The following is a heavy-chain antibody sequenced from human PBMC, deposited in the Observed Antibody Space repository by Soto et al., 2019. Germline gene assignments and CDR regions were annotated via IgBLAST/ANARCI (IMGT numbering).Heavy chain of an antibody. CDR3: ARNKYYYDSSGSPNFDY. CDR2: IYYSGST. J-gene: IGHJ4*02. D-gene: IGHD3-22*01. CDR1: GGSISSGGYY. V-gene: IGHV4-31*03. Sequence: SETLSLTCTVSGGSISSGGYYWSWIRQHPWKGLEWIGYIYYSGSTYYNPSLKSRVTKSVDTSKNQFSLKLSSVTAADTAVYYCARNKYYYDSSGSPNFDYWGQGTLVTVSS.